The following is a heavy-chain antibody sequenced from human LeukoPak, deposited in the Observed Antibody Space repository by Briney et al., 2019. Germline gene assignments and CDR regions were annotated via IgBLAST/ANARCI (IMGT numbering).Heavy chain of an antibody. D-gene: IGHD4-23*01. J-gene: IGHJ4*02. CDR2: IYYSGST. Sequence: SETLSLTCTVSGGSISSYYWSWIRQPPGKGLEWIGYIYYSGSTNYNPSLKSRVTISVDTSKNQFSLKLSSVTAADTAVYYCARQTVVSRTGYYFDYWGQGTLVTVSS. CDR3: ARQTVVSRTGYYFDY. CDR1: GGSISSYY. V-gene: IGHV4-59*01.